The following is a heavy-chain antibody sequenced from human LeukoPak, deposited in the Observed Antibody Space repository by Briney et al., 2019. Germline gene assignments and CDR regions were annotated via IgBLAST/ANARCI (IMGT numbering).Heavy chain of an antibody. J-gene: IGHJ6*04. D-gene: IGHD5-18*01. CDR2: IWYDGSNK. Sequence: GGSLRLSCAASGFTFSSYGMHWVRQAPGKGLEWVAVIWYDGSNKYYADSVKGRFTISRVNSKNTLYLQMNSLRAEDTAVYYCAKDTAMVTYRGYYYYGMDVWGKGTTVTVSS. CDR3: AKDTAMVTYRGYYYYGMDV. CDR1: GFTFSSYG. V-gene: IGHV3-33*06.